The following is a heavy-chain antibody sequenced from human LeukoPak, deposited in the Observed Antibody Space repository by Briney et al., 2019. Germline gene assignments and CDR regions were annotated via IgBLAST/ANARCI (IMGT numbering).Heavy chain of an antibody. CDR3: ARDWSNWDLDY. J-gene: IGHJ4*02. Sequence: GGSLRLSCAASGFTFSSYSMNWVRQAPGKGLEWVSSISRSSTYIYYADSVTGRFTISRDNAKNSLYLQMNSLRAGDTAVYYCARDWSNWDLDYWGQGTLVTVSS. CDR2: ISRSSTYI. V-gene: IGHV3-21*01. D-gene: IGHD1/OR15-1a*01. CDR1: GFTFSSYS.